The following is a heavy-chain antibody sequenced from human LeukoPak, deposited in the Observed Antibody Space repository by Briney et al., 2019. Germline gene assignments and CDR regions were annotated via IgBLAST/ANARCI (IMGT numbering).Heavy chain of an antibody. CDR3: ARDRAPKTVTSEVDAFDI. CDR1: EYTFGSYA. Sequence: ASVKVSCKASEYTFGSYAIHWVRQAPGQSLEWMGWINAGNGDTKYSQEFQGRVTITRDTSATTAYMELSSLRSEDMAVYYCARDRAPKTVTSEVDAFDIWGQGTMVTVSS. J-gene: IGHJ3*02. V-gene: IGHV1-3*03. D-gene: IGHD4-17*01. CDR2: INAGNGDT.